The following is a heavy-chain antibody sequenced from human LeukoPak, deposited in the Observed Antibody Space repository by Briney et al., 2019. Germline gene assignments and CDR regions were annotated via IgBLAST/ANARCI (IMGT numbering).Heavy chain of an antibody. J-gene: IGHJ3*02. CDR2: INWNGGST. V-gene: IGHV3-20*04. D-gene: IGHD3-10*01. CDR1: GFTFDDYG. Sequence: GGSLRLSCAASGFTFDDYGMNWVRQASGKGLEWVSGINWNGGSTGYADSVKGRFTTSRDNAKNSLYLQMNSLRAEDTAVYYCARDRLIRGVTSAFDIWGQGTMVTVSS. CDR3: ARDRLIRGVTSAFDI.